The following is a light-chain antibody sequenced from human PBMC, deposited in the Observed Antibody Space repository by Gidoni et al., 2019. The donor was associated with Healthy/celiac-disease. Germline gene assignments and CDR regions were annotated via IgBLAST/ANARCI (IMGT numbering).Light chain of an antibody. Sequence: DIVMTQSPDSLAVSLGERATINCKSSQSVLYSSNNSNYLAWYQQKPGQPPKLLIYWASTRESGVPDRFSGSGSGTDFTLTISSLQAEDVAVYYCQQYYSTPPTFGQGTKVEIK. CDR2: WAS. CDR1: QSVLYSSNNSNY. V-gene: IGKV4-1*01. J-gene: IGKJ1*01. CDR3: QQYYSTPPT.